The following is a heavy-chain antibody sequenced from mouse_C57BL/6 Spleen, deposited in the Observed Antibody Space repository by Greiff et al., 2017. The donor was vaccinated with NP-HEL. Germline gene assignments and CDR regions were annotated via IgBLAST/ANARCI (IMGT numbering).Heavy chain of an antibody. D-gene: IGHD2-3*01. CDR1: GYTFTDYE. CDR3: TRSYDGYPYYAMDY. Sequence: QVQLQQSGAELVRPGASVTLSCKASGYTFTDYEMHWVKQTPVHGLAWIGDIDTETGGTAYNQKFKGKAILTADKYTSTAYMELRSLTSEDAAVYYCTRSYDGYPYYAMDYWGQGTSVTVSS. J-gene: IGHJ4*01. CDR2: IDTETGGT. V-gene: IGHV1-15*01.